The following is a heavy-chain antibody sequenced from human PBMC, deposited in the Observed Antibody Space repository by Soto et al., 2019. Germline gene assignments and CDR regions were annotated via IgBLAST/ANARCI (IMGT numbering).Heavy chain of an antibody. CDR1: GFNFGSFG. V-gene: IGHV1-58*02. CDR2: IVVVSGST. CDR3: SADHPHMAMGWPV. J-gene: IGHJ6*02. D-gene: IGHD1-26*01. Sequence: GASVKVSCKASGFNFGSFGIQFLRQTRGRGLEWIGWIVVVSGSTNYARQFQGRVAISRDMSSSTAYLDLYDLKSDDTAVYFCSADHPHMAMGWPVWGQGTTVTV.